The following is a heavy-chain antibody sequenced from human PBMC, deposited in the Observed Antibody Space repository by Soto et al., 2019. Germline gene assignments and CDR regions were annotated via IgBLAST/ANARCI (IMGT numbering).Heavy chain of an antibody. CDR2: IKQDGSEK. V-gene: IGHV3-7*03. J-gene: IGHJ6*02. CDR1: GFTFSSYW. CDR3: ARTKGYYDFWSARKHPFYYYGMDV. D-gene: IGHD3-3*01. Sequence: GGSLRLSCAASGFTFSSYWMSWVRQAPGKGLEWVANIKQDGSEKYYVDSVKGRFTISRDNAKNSLYLQMNSLRAEDTAVYYCARTKGYYDFWSARKHPFYYYGMDVWGQGTTVTVSS.